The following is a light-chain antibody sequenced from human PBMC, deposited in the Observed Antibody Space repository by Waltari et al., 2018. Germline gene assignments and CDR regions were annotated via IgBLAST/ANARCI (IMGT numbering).Light chain of an antibody. Sequence: EIVMTQSPAPLSVSPGERATLSCRASQSVARNLAWYQHKPGQAPRPLVDCASTRGTGIPARFSGSGSGTEFTLTISSLQSEDFAVYYCQQSNNWYTFGQGTKLEIK. CDR3: QQSNNWYT. CDR2: CAS. V-gene: IGKV3-15*01. CDR1: QSVARN. J-gene: IGKJ2*01.